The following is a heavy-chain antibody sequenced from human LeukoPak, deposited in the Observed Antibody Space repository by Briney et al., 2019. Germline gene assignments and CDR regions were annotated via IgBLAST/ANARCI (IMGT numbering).Heavy chain of an antibody. Sequence: GGSLRLSCAASGFTFSSYSMNWVRQAPGKGLEWVSSISSSSSYIYYADSVKGRFTISRDNAKNSLYLQMNSLRAEDTAVYYCAQMAMYYDILTGYLDAFDIWGQGTMVTVSS. CDR3: AQMAMYYDILTGYLDAFDI. V-gene: IGHV3-21*01. CDR2: ISSSSSYI. J-gene: IGHJ3*02. D-gene: IGHD3-9*01. CDR1: GFTFSSYS.